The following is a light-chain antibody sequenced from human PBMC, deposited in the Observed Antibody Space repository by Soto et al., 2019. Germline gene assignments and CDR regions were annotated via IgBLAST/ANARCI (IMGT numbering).Light chain of an antibody. V-gene: IGKV3-20*01. CDR1: QSFSSSY. Sequence: EIVLTQSPGTLSLSPGERATLSCRASQSFSSSYLAWYPQKPGQAPRLLIYGASSRATGIPDRFSGSWSGTDFTLTISSLEPEDFAVYYCQHYCSALFTFGPGTKVDVK. CDR3: QHYCSALFT. CDR2: GAS. J-gene: IGKJ3*01.